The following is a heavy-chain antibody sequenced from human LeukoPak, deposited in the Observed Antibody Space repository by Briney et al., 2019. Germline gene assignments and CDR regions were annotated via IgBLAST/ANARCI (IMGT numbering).Heavy chain of an antibody. CDR3: ARDRVSQLLYYYYYYMDV. CDR1: GFTFSSYG. Sequence: GGFLRLSCAASGFTFSSYGMHWVRQAPGKGLEWVAVIWYDGSNKYYADSVKGRFTISRDNSKNTLYLQMNSLRAEDTAVYYCARDRVSQLLYYYYYYMDVWGKGTTVTVSS. CDR2: IWYDGSNK. V-gene: IGHV3-33*01. D-gene: IGHD2-2*01. J-gene: IGHJ6*03.